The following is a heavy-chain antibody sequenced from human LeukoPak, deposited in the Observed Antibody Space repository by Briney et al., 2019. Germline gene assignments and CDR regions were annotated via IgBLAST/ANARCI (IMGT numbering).Heavy chain of an antibody. Sequence: QTGGSLRLSCAASGFTFSSYARSWVRQAPGKGLEWVSAISGSGGSTYYAHSVKGRFTISRDNSKNTLYLQMNSLRAEDTAVYYCAKDLPAKVKGTYFVYLRQRALVTVSS. V-gene: IGHV3-23*01. J-gene: IGHJ4*02. CDR3: AKDLPAKVKGTYFVY. D-gene: IGHD1-1*01. CDR1: GFTFSSYA. CDR2: ISGSGGST.